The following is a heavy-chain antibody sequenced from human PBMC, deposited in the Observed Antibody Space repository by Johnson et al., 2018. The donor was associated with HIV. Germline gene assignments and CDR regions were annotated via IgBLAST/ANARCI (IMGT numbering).Heavy chain of an antibody. Sequence: VQLVESGGGLVQPGGSLRLSCAASGFTVSSNWMHWVRQAPGKGLMWVPNIKTDGSNTNYADSVKGRFTISRDNAKNSLYLQMNSLRAEDTAVYYCANSLLLDAFNIWGQGTMVTVSS. CDR2: IKTDGSNT. CDR1: GFTVSSNW. CDR3: ANSLLLDAFNI. V-gene: IGHV3-74*02. D-gene: IGHD4-23*01. J-gene: IGHJ3*02.